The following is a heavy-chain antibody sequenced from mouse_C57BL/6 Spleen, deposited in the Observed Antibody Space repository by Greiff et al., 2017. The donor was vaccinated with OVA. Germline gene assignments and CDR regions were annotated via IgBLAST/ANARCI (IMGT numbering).Heavy chain of an antibody. CDR3: ARDSNYGAMDY. CDR1: GFTFSDYY. Sequence: DVKLVESEGGLVQPGSSMKLSCTASGFTFSDYYMAWVRQVPEKGLEWVANINYDGSSTYYLDSLKSRFIISRDNAKNILYLQMSSLKSEDTATYYCARDSNYGAMDYWGQGTSVTVSS. D-gene: IGHD2-5*01. V-gene: IGHV5-16*01. CDR2: INYDGSST. J-gene: IGHJ4*01.